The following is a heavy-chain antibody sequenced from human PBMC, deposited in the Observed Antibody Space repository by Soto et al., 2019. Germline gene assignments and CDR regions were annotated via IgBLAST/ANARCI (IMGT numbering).Heavy chain of an antibody. D-gene: IGHD2-8*01. Sequence: PSETLSLTCSVSGGSVNSGGYSWSWIRQPPGKGLEWIGFISPSGSPAYNPSLKSRATISVDRSNNQISLELSSVTAADTAVYYCARGVLAWGPGTLVTVSS. V-gene: IGHV4-30-2*01. J-gene: IGHJ5*02. CDR3: ARGVLA. CDR2: ISPSGSP. CDR1: GGSVNSGGYS.